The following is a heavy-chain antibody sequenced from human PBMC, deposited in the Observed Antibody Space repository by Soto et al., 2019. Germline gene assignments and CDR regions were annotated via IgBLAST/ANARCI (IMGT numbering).Heavy chain of an antibody. CDR3: ARDIESVTAKHLLYYYAMDV. J-gene: IGHJ6*02. D-gene: IGHD2-8*01. CDR1: GFTFSNYG. CDR2: VSANNGHT. V-gene: IGHV1-18*01. Sequence: GASVKVSCKACGFTFSNYGLNWVRQAPGQGLEWMGWVSANNGHTNYAQNLQGRVSMTTDTSTSTAYMELRGLTFDDTAVYYCARDIESVTAKHLLYYYAMDVLGQGTLVTVSS.